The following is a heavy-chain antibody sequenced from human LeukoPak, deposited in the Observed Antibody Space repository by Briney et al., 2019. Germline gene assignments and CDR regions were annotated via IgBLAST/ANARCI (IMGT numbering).Heavy chain of an antibody. CDR2: IYYSGST. CDR1: GGSISSYY. D-gene: IGHD4-11*01. Sequence: SETLSHTCTVSGGSISSYYWSWIRQPPGKGLEWIGYIYYSGSTNYNPSLKSRVTISVDTSKNQFSLKLSSVTAADTAVYYCASGTTVTTDDAFDIWGQGTMVTVSS. J-gene: IGHJ3*02. V-gene: IGHV4-59*01. CDR3: ASGTTVTTDDAFDI.